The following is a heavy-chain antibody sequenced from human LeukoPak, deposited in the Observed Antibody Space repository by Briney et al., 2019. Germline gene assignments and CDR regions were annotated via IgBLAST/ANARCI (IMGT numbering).Heavy chain of an antibody. CDR2: INPSGGST. V-gene: IGHV1-46*01. D-gene: IGHD3-22*01. CDR3: ARDPAPDTSGYLFDY. Sequence: ASVKVSCKASGYTFTGYYMHWVRQAPGQGLEWMGIINPSGGSTSYPQKFQGRVTMTRDTSTSTVYMELSSLRSEDTAVYYCARDPAPDTSGYLFDYWGQGTLVTVSS. J-gene: IGHJ4*02. CDR1: GYTFTGYY.